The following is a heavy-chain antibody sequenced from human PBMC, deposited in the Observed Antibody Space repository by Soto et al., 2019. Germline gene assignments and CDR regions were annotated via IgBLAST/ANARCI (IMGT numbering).Heavy chain of an antibody. CDR3: TREGHSGSYLNDAFDV. CDR1: GFTFSSKA. Sequence: PWGSLRLSCAASGFTFSSKAMHWVRQAPGKGLEWVAVISYDGSNNYYADSVKGRFTISRDNSKNTLYLQMNSLRVEDTSVYYCTREGHSGSYLNDAFDVWGQGTMVTVSS. J-gene: IGHJ3*01. V-gene: IGHV3-30-3*01. D-gene: IGHD1-26*01. CDR2: ISYDGSNN.